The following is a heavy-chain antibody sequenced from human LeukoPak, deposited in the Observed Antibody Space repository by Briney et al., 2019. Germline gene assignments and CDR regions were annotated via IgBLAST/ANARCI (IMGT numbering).Heavy chain of an antibody. CDR2: IYYSGST. V-gene: IGHV4-59*08. D-gene: IGHD6-19*01. Sequence: PSETRSFTCTVSGGSISGSYWSWIRKPPGKGPECIGYIYYSGSTNYNPSLKSRVTISVDTSKNQFSLKMNSVTAADTAVYYCARLASSGWSHCDYWGQGTLVTVSS. CDR1: GGSISGSY. CDR3: ARLASSGWSHCDY. J-gene: IGHJ4*02.